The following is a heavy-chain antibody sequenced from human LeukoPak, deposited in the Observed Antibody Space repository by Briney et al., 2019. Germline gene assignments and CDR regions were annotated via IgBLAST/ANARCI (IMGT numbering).Heavy chain of an antibody. D-gene: IGHD2-15*01. J-gene: IGHJ4*02. V-gene: IGHV4-30-4*08. CDR1: GGSISSGDYY. CDR2: IYYSGST. Sequence: SQTLSLTCTVSGGSISSGDYYWSWIRQPPGKGLEWIGYIYYSGSTYYNPSLKSRVTISVDTSKNQFSLKLSSVTAADTAVYYCARGLYCSGGSCYSGLGWWGQGTLVTVSS. CDR3: ARGLYCSGGSCYSGLGW.